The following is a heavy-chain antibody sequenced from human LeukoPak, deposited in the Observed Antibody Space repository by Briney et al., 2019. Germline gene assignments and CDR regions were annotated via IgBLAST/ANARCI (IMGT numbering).Heavy chain of an antibody. CDR3: ARATASNWFDP. CDR2: IKQDGSEK. Sequence: PGGSLRFSCAASGFTFSSYWMSWVRQAPGKGLEWVANIKQDGSEKYYVDSVKGRFTISRDNAKNSLYLQMNSLRAEDTAVYYCARATASNWFDPWGQGTLVTVSS. CDR1: GFTFSSYW. V-gene: IGHV3-7*01. J-gene: IGHJ5*02. D-gene: IGHD2-21*01.